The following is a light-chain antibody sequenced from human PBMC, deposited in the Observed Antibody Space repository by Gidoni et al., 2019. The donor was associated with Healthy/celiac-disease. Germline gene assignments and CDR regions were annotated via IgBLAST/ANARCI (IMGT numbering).Light chain of an antibody. CDR1: QSVSSSY. V-gene: IGKV3-20*01. J-gene: IGKJ4*01. CDR2: GAS. Sequence: IVLTQSPGTLPLSPGERATLSCRASQSVSSSYLAWYQQKPGQAPRLLIYGASSRATGIPDRFSGSGSGTDFTLTISRLEPEDFAVYYCQQYGSSPNTFGGGTKVEIK. CDR3: QQYGSSPNT.